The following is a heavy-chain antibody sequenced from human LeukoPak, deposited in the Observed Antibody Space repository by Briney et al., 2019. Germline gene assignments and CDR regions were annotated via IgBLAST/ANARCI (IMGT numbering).Heavy chain of an antibody. CDR2: VWSDATNQ. CDR3: EKDAQRWFDYSNSLEH. V-gene: IGHV3-33*06. CDR1: GFTFSQYG. Sequence: PGGSLRLSCEASGFTFSQYGMHWVRQAPRKGMEWVAVVWSDATNQYYADSVKGRFTISRDNFKNTVSFQMNSLRAEDTAVYYCEKDAQRWFDYSNSLEHWGQGSLVTVSS. J-gene: IGHJ4*02. D-gene: IGHD4-11*01.